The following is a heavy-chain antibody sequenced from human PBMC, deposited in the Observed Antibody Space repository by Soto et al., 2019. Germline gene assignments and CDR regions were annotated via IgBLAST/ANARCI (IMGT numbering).Heavy chain of an antibody. Sequence: PRKVLEWVSAISGSGGSTYYADSVKGRFTISRDNSKNTLYLQMNSLRAEDTAVYYCFFFQAEDGIRDVRSVSAFLLNRSSDL. CDR2: ISGSGGST. J-gene: IGHJ2*01. V-gene: IGHV3-23*01. CDR3: FFFQAEDGIRDVRSVSAFLLNRSSDL. D-gene: IGHD2-15*01.